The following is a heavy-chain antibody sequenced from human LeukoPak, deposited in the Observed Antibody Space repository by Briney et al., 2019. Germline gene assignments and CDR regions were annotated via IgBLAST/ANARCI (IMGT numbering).Heavy chain of an antibody. CDR1: GFTFSSYS. CDR3: AREPLQYGMDV. CDR2: INHSGST. V-gene: IGHV4-34*01. J-gene: IGHJ6*02. Sequence: GSLRLSCAASGFTFSSYSMNWVRQPPGKGLEWIGEINHSGSTDYNPSLKSRVTISVDTSKNQFSLKLSSVTAADTAVYYCAREPLQYGMDVWGQGTTVTVSS. D-gene: IGHD4-4*01.